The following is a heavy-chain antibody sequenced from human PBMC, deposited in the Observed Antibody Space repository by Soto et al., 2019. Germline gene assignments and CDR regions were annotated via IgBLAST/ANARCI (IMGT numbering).Heavy chain of an antibody. CDR2: IHPSGST. Sequence: ETLSLTCAVSGGSLSDYYWPWIRQSPGKGLEWIGEIHPSGSTYYNPSLRSRVTISVDTSKNQFSLKLTSLTAADTAIYYCARGRDEYKLGNVWGHGTTVTVSS. CDR3: ARGRDEYKLGNV. J-gene: IGHJ6*02. V-gene: IGHV4-34*01. CDR1: GGSLSDYY. D-gene: IGHD1-1*01.